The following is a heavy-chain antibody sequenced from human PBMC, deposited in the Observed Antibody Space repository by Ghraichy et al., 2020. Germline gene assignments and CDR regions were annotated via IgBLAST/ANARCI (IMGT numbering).Heavy chain of an antibody. D-gene: IGHD5-18*01. J-gene: IGHJ4*02. Sequence: GGSLRLSCAASGFIFSSYAMSWVRQAPGKGLEWVSAISGSGSSTFYSDSVKGRFTISRDNSKNTLYLQMNSLRAEDTAVYYCAGPAAMVKGTDYWGQGTLVTVSS. CDR3: AGPAAMVKGTDY. CDR2: ISGSGSST. CDR1: GFIFSSYA. V-gene: IGHV3-23*01.